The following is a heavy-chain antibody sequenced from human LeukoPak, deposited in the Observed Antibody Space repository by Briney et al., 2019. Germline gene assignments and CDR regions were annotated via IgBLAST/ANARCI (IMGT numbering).Heavy chain of an antibody. CDR3: AREDTAMLDY. CDR2: IYYSGST. J-gene: IGHJ4*02. D-gene: IGHD5-18*01. V-gene: IGHV4-59*01. CDR1: GGSISSYY. Sequence: SETLSLTCTVSGGSISSYYWSWIRQPPGKGLECIGYIYYSGSTNYNPSLKSRVTISVDTSKNQFSLKLSSLTAADTAVYYCAREDTAMLDYWSQGTLVTVPS.